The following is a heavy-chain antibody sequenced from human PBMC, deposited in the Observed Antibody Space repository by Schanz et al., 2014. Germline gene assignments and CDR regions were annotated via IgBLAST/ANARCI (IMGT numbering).Heavy chain of an antibody. D-gene: IGHD3-10*01. J-gene: IGHJ4*02. CDR3: AREGERKGMLPYYFDY. V-gene: IGHV3-13*01. CDR2: ISPSGDT. CDR1: GFRFKTYE. Sequence: PGGSLRLSCAVSGFRFKTYEMNWVRQVRGKGLEWVSSISPSGDTHYLASVKGRFAISRDNAKNSLYLQMNSLRDEDTAVYYCAREGERKGMLPYYFDYWGQGALGTVSS.